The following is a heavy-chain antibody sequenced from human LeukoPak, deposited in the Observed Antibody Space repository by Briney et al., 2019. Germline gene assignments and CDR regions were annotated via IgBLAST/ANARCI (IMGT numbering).Heavy chain of an antibody. CDR1: GFTFSGSA. J-gene: IGHJ4*02. D-gene: IGHD3-3*01. CDR2: IRSKANSYAT. V-gene: IGHV3-73*01. Sequence: PGGSLRLSCAASGFTFSGSAMHWVRQASGKGLEWVGRIRSKANSYATAYAASVKGRFTISRDDPKNTAYLQMNSLKTEDTAVYYCTVTYYDFWSGYYPLDYWGQGTLVTVSS. CDR3: TVTYYDFWSGYYPLDY.